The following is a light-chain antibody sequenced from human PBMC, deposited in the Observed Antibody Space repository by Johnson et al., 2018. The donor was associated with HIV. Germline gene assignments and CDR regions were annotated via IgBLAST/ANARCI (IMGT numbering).Light chain of an antibody. Sequence: QSVLTQPPSVSAAPGQKVTISCSGSSSNIGNNYVSWYRHFPGTAPKLLIYENNKRPSGIPDRFSGSKSGTSATLGINGLQTGDEADYYCGTWDSSLSTSVFGTGTKVTVL. CDR2: ENN. J-gene: IGLJ1*01. CDR3: GTWDSSLSTSV. CDR1: SSNIGNNY. V-gene: IGLV1-51*02.